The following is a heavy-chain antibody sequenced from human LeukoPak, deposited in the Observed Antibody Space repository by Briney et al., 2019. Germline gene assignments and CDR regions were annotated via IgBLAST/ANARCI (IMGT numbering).Heavy chain of an antibody. J-gene: IGHJ4*02. CDR1: GGSISRYY. CDR2: IYHSGST. V-gene: IGHV4-59*08. CDR3: ARIESYSSGWYDAFFDY. Sequence: SETLSLTCTVSGGSISRYYWSWIRQPPGKGLEWIGSIYHSGSTYYNPSLKSRVTISVDTSKNHFSLKLTSVTAADTAVYYCARIESYSSGWYDAFFDYWGQGTLVTVSS. D-gene: IGHD6-19*01.